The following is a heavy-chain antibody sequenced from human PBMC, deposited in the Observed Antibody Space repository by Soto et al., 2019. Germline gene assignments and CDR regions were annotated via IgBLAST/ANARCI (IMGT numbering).Heavy chain of an antibody. CDR1: GYTFTSYG. V-gene: IGHV1-18*01. Sequence: KVSCKASGYTFTSYGISWVRQAPGQGLEWMGWISAYNGNTNYAQKLQGRVTMTRDTSISTAYMELSRLRSDDTAVYYRARGLDGSGTSRTPFGCWGQGTLVTVSS. CDR3: ARGLDGSGTSRTPFGC. J-gene: IGHJ4*02. CDR2: ISAYNGNT. D-gene: IGHD3-10*01.